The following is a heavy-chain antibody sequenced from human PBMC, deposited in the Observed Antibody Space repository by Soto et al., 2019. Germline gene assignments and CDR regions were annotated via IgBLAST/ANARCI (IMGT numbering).Heavy chain of an antibody. CDR1: GFTFSDHY. CDR3: ARGRCSSTSCYYYYYGMDV. V-gene: IGHV3-72*01. J-gene: IGHJ6*02. CDR2: TRNKANSYTT. Sequence: EVQLVESGGGLVQPGGSLRLSCAASGFTFSDHYMDWVRQAPGKGLEWVGRTRNKANSYTTEYAASVKGRFTISRDDSKNSLYLQMNSLKTEDTAVYYCARGRCSSTSCYYYYYGMDVWGQGTTVIVSS. D-gene: IGHD2-2*01.